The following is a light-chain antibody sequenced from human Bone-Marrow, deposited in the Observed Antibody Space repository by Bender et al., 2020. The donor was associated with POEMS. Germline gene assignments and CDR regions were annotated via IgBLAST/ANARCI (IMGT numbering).Light chain of an antibody. CDR1: SSDVGRSNY. Sequence: QSALTQPASVSGSPGQSITISCTGTSSDVGRSNYVSWYQQHPGKAPKLMIYEVTKRPSGVPDRFSGSNFGSRATLTISGTQPMDEADYYCQACDSSSVLFGGGTKLTVL. V-gene: IGLV2-14*01. CDR3: QACDSSSVL. CDR2: EVT. J-gene: IGLJ2*01.